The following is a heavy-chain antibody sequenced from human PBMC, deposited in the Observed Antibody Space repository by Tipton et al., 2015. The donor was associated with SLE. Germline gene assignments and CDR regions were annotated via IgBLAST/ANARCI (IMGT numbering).Heavy chain of an antibody. CDR2: VYPGDSDA. CDR3: ARRNGYNPPYFDY. Sequence: QLVQSGAEVKKPGQSLRISCKVSGYSFTSHWIGWVRQMPGKGLEWMGIVYPGDSDARYSPSFQGQVIMSAVKSINTAYLHWSSLKASDTAIYYCARRNGYNPPYFDYWGQGTLVTVSS. V-gene: IGHV5-51*03. J-gene: IGHJ4*02. D-gene: IGHD5-24*01. CDR1: GYSFTSHW.